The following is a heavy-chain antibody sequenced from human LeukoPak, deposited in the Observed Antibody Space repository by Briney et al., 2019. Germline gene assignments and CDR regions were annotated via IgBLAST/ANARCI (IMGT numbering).Heavy chain of an antibody. J-gene: IGHJ5*02. D-gene: IGHD2-2*01. Sequence: GSGPTLVNATQTLTLTCTLSGFSLSTSGAGVGWVRQPPGKALEWLALIYWNDGNRYSPSMKSRLTITKDNSKHQVVLTRTSMDPVDTATYHCARRQKDCSSPSSYAGDWCVPWGEGTLVTVSS. V-gene: IGHV2-5*01. CDR2: IYWNDGN. CDR3: ARRQKDCSSPSSYAGDWCVP. CDR1: GFSLSTSGAG.